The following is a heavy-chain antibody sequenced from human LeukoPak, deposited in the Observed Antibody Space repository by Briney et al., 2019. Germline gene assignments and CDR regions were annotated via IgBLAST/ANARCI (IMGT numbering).Heavy chain of an antibody. CDR2: IYSGGST. V-gene: IGHV3-66*01. CDR1: GFTVSSNY. Sequence: GGSLRLSCAASGFTVSSNYMSWVRQAPGKGLEWVSVIYSGGSTYYADSVKGRFTISRDNSKNTLYLQMNSLRAEDTAVYYCARSPMGYYFDYWGQGTLATVSS. CDR3: ARSPMGYYFDY. D-gene: IGHD3-10*01. J-gene: IGHJ4*02.